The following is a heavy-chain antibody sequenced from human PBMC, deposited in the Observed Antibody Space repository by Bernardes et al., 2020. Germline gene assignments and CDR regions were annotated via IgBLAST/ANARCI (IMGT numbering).Heavy chain of an antibody. D-gene: IGHD3-22*01. Sequence: GGSLRLSCAASGFTVSSNYMSWVRQAPGKGLEWVSVIYSGGSTYYADSVKGRFTISRDNSKNTLYLQMNSLRAEDTAVYYCARVGDYYDSSGYPGSFVFDPWGQGTLVTVSS. CDR2: IYSGGST. CDR3: ARVGDYYDSSGYPGSFVFDP. CDR1: GFTVSSNY. J-gene: IGHJ5*02. V-gene: IGHV3-53*01.